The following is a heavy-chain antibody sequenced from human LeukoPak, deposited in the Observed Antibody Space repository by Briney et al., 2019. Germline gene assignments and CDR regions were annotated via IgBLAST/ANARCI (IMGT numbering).Heavy chain of an antibody. CDR3: ARAGFALSPHRGTPFDY. D-gene: IGHD1-1*01. J-gene: IGHJ4*02. Sequence: SETLFLTCAVYGGSFSDYYWSWIRQPPGKGLQWIGEINHSGSTNYNPSLKSRVTISVDTSKNQFSLKLSSVTAADTAMYYCARAGFALSPHRGTPFDYWGQGTLVTVSS. CDR2: INHSGST. V-gene: IGHV4-34*01. CDR1: GGSFSDYY.